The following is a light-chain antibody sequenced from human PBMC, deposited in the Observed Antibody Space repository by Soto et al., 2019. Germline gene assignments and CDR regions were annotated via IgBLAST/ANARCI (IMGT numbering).Light chain of an antibody. CDR1: QSVGSF. CDR3: QQYGSSPPTWT. V-gene: IGKV3-20*01. Sequence: VWTQTEGTLSLSPGERATGSCRAIQSVGSFLAWYQQKPGQAPRLLIYGASSRATGIPDRFSGSGSGTDFTLTISRLEPEDFAVYYCQQYGSSPPTWTFGQGTKVDI. CDR2: GAS. J-gene: IGKJ1*01.